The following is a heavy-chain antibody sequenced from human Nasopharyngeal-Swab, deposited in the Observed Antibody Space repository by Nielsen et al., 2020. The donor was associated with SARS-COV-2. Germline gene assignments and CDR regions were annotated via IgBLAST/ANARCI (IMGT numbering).Heavy chain of an antibody. CDR2: IFSSGST. CDR1: GASISSSINY. J-gene: IGHJ4*02. Sequence: SETLSLTCTVSGASISSSINYWGWIRQSPGKGLEWIGTIFSSGSTYNPSLKSRVTMSVDTSKNQFSLKLTSVTAADTAVYYCARDESGDYLGLPFDHWGRGTLVTVSS. D-gene: IGHD4-17*01. V-gene: IGHV4-39*07. CDR3: ARDESGDYLGLPFDH.